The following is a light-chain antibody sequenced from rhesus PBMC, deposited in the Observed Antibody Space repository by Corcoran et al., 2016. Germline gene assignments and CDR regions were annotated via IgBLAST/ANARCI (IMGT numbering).Light chain of an antibody. CDR2: EVS. J-gene: IGKJ1*01. CDR3: GQTLQTPRT. Sequence: DIVMTQTPLSLSVTPGEPASISCRTSQSLLHSNGYTYLHWYLQKPGQSPHLLIYEVSNRASGVPDRVSGGGSGTDFTMKISRGEAEDVGVYYCGQTLQTPRTFGQGTKVEIK. CDR1: QSLLHSNGYTY. V-gene: IGKV2-78*01.